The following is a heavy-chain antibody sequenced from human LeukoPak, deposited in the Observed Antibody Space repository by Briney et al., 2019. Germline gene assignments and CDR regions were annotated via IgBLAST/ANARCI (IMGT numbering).Heavy chain of an antibody. CDR3: ASRFGYSYTIDY. J-gene: IGHJ4*02. Sequence: SETLSLTCTVSGASISSGGDYWSWIRQHPGKGLEWIGYIYYSGSTYYNPSLKSRVTISEDTSKNQFSLKLTSVTAADTAVYYCASRFGYSYTIDYWGQGTLVTVSS. CDR2: IYYSGST. V-gene: IGHV4-31*03. D-gene: IGHD5-18*01. CDR1: GASISSGGDY.